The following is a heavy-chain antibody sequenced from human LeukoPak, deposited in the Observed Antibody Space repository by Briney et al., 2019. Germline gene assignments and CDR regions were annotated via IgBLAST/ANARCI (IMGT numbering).Heavy chain of an antibody. Sequence: PSETLSLTCTVSGVSINSGDYYWGWIRQPPGKGLEWIGTMFHSGSTHYNPSLKSRATMSVDASNNHFSLKLTSMTAADTAVFYCARVRCTSTNCDRGVFDYWGQGTLVTVSS. V-gene: IGHV4-39*02. J-gene: IGHJ4*02. D-gene: IGHD2-2*01. CDR3: ARVRCTSTNCDRGVFDY. CDR1: GVSINSGDYY. CDR2: MFHSGST.